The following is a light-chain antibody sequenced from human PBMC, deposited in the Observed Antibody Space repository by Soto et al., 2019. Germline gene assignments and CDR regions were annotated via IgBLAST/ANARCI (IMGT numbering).Light chain of an antibody. V-gene: IGKV1-5*01. CDR2: DAS. J-gene: IGKJ1*01. CDR3: QQYNSYSGT. Sequence: DIQMTQSPSTLSASVGERVTITCRASQSISSWLAWYQQKPGKAPKLLIYDASSLESGVPSRFSGSGSGTEFTLTISSLQPDDFATYYCQQYNSYSGTFGQGTKVDTK. CDR1: QSISSW.